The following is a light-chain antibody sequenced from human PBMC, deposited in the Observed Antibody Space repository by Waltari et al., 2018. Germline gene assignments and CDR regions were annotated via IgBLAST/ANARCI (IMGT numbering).Light chain of an antibody. V-gene: IGKV1-39*01. CDR2: AAS. CDR3: QQSYTTPYT. CDR1: QSISNY. Sequence: DIQMTQSPSSLSASVGDRVTITRRASQSISNYLNWYQQKPGKAPKLLIFAASRLQSGVPSRFSGSGSGTDFTLTISSLQPEHFATYYCQQSYTTPYTFGQGTKLEI. J-gene: IGKJ2*01.